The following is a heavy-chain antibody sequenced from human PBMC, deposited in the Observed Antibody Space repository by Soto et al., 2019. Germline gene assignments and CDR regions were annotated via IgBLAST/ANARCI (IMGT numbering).Heavy chain of an antibody. CDR2: INSDGSST. Sequence: PGGSLRLSCAASGFTFSSYWMHWVRQAPGKGLVWVSRINSDGSSTSYADSVKGRFTISRDNAKNTLYLQMNSLRAEDTAVYYCARGERTYYDFWSGYYTGIPGGLWGQGTLVTVSS. D-gene: IGHD3-3*01. J-gene: IGHJ4*02. CDR3: ARGERTYYDFWSGYYTGIPGGL. V-gene: IGHV3-74*01. CDR1: GFTFSSYW.